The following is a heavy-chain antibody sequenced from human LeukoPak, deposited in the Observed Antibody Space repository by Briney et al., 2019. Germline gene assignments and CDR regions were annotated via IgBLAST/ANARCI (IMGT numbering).Heavy chain of an antibody. D-gene: IGHD4-17*01. J-gene: IGHJ4*02. CDR2: IHSGGST. Sequence: GGSLRLSCAASGFTVSSNYMSWVRQARRKRLEWVSVIHSGGSTYYADSVKGRFTISRDYSKNTLYLQMNSLRAEDTALYYCAGDGSDDDYAGDYWGQGALVTVSS. CDR3: AGDGSDDDYAGDY. CDR1: GFTVSSNY. V-gene: IGHV3-66*01.